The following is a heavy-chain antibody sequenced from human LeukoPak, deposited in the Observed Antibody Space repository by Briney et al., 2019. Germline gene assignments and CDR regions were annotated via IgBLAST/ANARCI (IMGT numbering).Heavy chain of an antibody. CDR1: GGSISSSNW. CDR3: ATMVRGVIPWFDP. D-gene: IGHD3-10*01. J-gene: IGHJ5*02. Sequence: SGTLSLTCAASGGSISSSNWWSWVRQPPGKGLEWIGEIYHSGSTNYNPSLKSRVTISVDKSKNQFSLKLSSVTAADTAVYYCATMVRGVIPWFDPWGQGTLVTVSS. V-gene: IGHV4-4*02. CDR2: IYHSGST.